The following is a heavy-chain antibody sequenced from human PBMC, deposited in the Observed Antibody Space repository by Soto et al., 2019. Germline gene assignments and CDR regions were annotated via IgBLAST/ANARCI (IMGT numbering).Heavy chain of an antibody. D-gene: IGHD4-17*01. J-gene: IGHJ3*02. CDR2: MNPNSGNT. V-gene: IGHV1-8*01. CDR1: GYTFTSYD. CDR3: ASQAKDVDYESAFDI. Sequence: ASVKVSCKASGYTFTSYDINWVRQATGQGLEWMGWMNPNSGNTGYAQKFQGRVTMARNTSISTAYMELSSLRSEDTAVYYCASQAKDVDYESAFDIWGQGTMVTVSS.